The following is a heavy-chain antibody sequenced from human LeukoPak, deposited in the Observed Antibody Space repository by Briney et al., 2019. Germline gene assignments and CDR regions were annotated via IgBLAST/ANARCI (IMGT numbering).Heavy chain of an antibody. CDR3: ARHSWDNLLRGIMVNYYYYMDV. CDR2: ISYDGSNV. Sequence: GGSLRLSCAASGFIFSNYAMHWVRQAPGKGLEWVAIISYDGSNVHYVDSVKGRFTISRDNSKNTLYLQMSSLRSEDTAVYYCARHSWDNLLRGIMVNYYYYMDVWGNGTTVTVSS. CDR1: GFIFSNYA. D-gene: IGHD3-10*01. J-gene: IGHJ6*03. V-gene: IGHV3-30*04.